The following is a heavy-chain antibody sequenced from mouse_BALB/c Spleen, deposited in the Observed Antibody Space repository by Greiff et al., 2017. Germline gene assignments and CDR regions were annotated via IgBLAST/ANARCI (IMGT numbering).Heavy chain of an antibody. Sequence: QVQLQQPGAELVKPGASVKLSCKASGYTFTSYYMYWVKQRPGQGLEWIGWINPSNGGTNFNEKFKSKATLTVDKSSSTASMQLSSLTSEDSAVYYCTRSVYDGYRFAYWGQGTLVTVSA. CDR2: INPSNGGT. CDR3: TRSVYDGYRFAY. D-gene: IGHD2-3*01. J-gene: IGHJ3*01. CDR1: GYTFTSYY. V-gene: IGHV1S81*02.